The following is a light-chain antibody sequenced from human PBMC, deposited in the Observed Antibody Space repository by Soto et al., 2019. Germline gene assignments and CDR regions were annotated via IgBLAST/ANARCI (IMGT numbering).Light chain of an antibody. CDR3: GSWDSSLSAYV. J-gene: IGLJ1*01. CDR2: DDN. Sequence: SVRTQPPSVSAAPGRKVTISCSGSSSNIGGNSVSWYQQLPGTAPKLLIYDDNKRPSGIPDRFSGSKSGTSATLGITGFQTGDEADYYCGSWDSSLSAYVFGTGTKVTVL. CDR1: SSNIGGNS. V-gene: IGLV1-51*01.